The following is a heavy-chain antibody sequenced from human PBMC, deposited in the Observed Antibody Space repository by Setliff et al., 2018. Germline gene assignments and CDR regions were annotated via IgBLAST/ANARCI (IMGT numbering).Heavy chain of an antibody. CDR3: AKDTYYYDSSGYYIFDY. D-gene: IGHD3-22*01. J-gene: IGHJ4*02. CDR2: IRPDGSNK. CDR1: GFTFSGYG. V-gene: IGHV3-30*02. Sequence: PGGSLRLSCAASGFTFSGYGIHWVRQAPGKRLEWVAFIRPDGSNKYYADFVKGRFTISRDNSKNTLYLQMNSLRVEDTAVYYCAKDTYYYDSSGYYIFDYWGQGTLVTVSS.